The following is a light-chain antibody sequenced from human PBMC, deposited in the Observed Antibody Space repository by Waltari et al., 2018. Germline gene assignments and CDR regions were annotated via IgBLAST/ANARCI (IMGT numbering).Light chain of an antibody. J-gene: IGLJ1*01. Sequence: YVVTQPPSVSVAPGQTARITCGAANIGSITVHWFQQKPGQSPVMVVSDDDARPSGVLDRLQRSNSGDTATLTISRVEAGDEADYYCQFWDNSNDHPYVFGTGTKVTVL. V-gene: IGLV3-21*02. CDR1: NIGSIT. CDR2: DDD. CDR3: QFWDNSNDHPYV.